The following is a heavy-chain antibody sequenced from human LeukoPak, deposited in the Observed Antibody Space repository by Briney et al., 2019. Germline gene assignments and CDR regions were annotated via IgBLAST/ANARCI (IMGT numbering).Heavy chain of an antibody. CDR3: ARSISPTYCGGDCYSLASFDY. CDR1: GGTFSSYA. Sequence: ASVTVSCTASGGTFSSYAISWVRQAPGQGLEWMGGIIPIFGTANYAQKFQGRVTITADESTSTAYMELSSLRSEDTAVYYCARSISPTYCGGDCYSLASFDYWGQGTLVTVSS. D-gene: IGHD2-21*02. CDR2: IIPIFGTA. J-gene: IGHJ4*02. V-gene: IGHV1-69*13.